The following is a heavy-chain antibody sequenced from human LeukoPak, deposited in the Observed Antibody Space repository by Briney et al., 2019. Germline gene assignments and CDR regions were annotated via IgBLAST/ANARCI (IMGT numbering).Heavy chain of an antibody. V-gene: IGHV3-30-3*01. CDR3: ARDANWGEIDY. D-gene: IGHD7-27*01. Sequence: GSLRLSCAASQFTFSYYAMHWVRQAPGKGLEWVAIISYDGSDKYYADSVKGQFTIFRDNSKNTQYLQMNSLRAEDTAVYYCARDANWGEIDYWGQGTLVTVSS. CDR2: ISYDGSDK. CDR1: QFTFSYYA. J-gene: IGHJ4*02.